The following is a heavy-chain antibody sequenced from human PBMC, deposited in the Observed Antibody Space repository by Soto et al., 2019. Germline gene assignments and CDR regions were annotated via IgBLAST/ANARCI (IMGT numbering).Heavy chain of an antibody. CDR1: GGSIRSYC. Sequence: SETLSLTCTVSGGSIRSYCWTWIRQPPGEGLEWIGCICNSGTTNYNPSLKSRVTTSIDTSKNQFSLKVTSVTAADTAVYYCARDRVGVSSSWFDSWGRGTLVTVS. CDR2: ICNSGTT. V-gene: IGHV4-59*01. CDR3: ARDRVGVSSSWFDS. D-gene: IGHD1-26*01. J-gene: IGHJ5*01.